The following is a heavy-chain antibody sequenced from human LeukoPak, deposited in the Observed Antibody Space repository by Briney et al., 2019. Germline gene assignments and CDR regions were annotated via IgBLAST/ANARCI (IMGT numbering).Heavy chain of an antibody. CDR1: GGSISSYY. Sequence: SETLSLTCTVSGGSISSYYWSWIRQPPGEGLEWIGCIYYGNTDYNPSLKSRVTISVDTSKNQFSLRLSSVTAAVTAVYYCARGFEYNYRYTFGYWGPGTLVTVSS. CDR3: ARGFEYNYRYTFGY. D-gene: IGHD5-18*01. V-gene: IGHV4-59*01. CDR2: IYYGNT. J-gene: IGHJ4*02.